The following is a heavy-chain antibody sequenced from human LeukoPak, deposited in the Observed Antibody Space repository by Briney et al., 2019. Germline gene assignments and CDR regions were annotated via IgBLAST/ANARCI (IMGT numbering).Heavy chain of an antibody. CDR3: ARQIQAAGPWGYYYYMDV. J-gene: IGHJ6*03. CDR1: GGSISSSSYY. Sequence: SETLSLTCTVSGGSISSSSYYWGWIRQPPGKGLEWIGSIYYSGSTYYNPSLKSRVTISVDTSKNQFSLKLSSVTAADTAVYYCARQIQAAGPWGYYYYMDVWGKGPRSPSP. CDR2: IYYSGST. D-gene: IGHD6-13*01. V-gene: IGHV4-39*01.